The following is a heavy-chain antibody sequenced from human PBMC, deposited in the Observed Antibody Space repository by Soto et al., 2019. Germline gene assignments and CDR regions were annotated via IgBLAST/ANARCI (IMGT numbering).Heavy chain of an antibody. CDR2: IYPSDSYT. D-gene: IGHD3-3*01. J-gene: IGHJ4*02. V-gene: IGHV5-51*01. CDR1: GYNFAGYW. Sequence: GESLKISCKGSGYNFAGYWIAWVRQMPGKGLEVMGTIYPSDSYTRYRPSFQGQVTISADKSISSAYLLWSSLRASDTATYDCARGGVSTRTFDYWGQGTPATVSS. CDR3: ARGGVSTRTFDY.